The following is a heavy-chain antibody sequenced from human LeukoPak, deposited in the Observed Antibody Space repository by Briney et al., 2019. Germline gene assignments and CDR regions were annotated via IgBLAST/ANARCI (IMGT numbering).Heavy chain of an antibody. Sequence: PSETLSLTCTVSGGSISSYYWSWIRQPAGKGLEWIGRIYTSGSTNYNPSLKSRVTISVDTSKNQFSLKLSSVTAADTAVYYCARGGRGYSYGSFDYWGQGTLVTVSS. V-gene: IGHV4-4*07. CDR2: IYTSGST. J-gene: IGHJ4*02. D-gene: IGHD5-18*01. CDR1: GGSISSYY. CDR3: ARGGRGYSYGSFDY.